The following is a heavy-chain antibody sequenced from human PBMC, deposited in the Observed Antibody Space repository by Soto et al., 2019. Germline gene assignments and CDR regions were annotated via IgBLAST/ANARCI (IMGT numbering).Heavy chain of an antibody. V-gene: IGHV5-51*01. CDR3: ARAGGVLRFLEWSSDALDI. J-gene: IGHJ3*02. CDR1: GYNFTTYW. D-gene: IGHD3-3*01. CDR2: IYPGDSDT. Sequence: GESLKISCKGSGYNFTTYWIGWVRQMPGKGLEWMGIIYPGDSDTRYSPSFQGQVTISADKSISTAYLQWSSLKASDTAMYYCARAGGVLRFLEWSSDALDIWGQGTMVTVSS.